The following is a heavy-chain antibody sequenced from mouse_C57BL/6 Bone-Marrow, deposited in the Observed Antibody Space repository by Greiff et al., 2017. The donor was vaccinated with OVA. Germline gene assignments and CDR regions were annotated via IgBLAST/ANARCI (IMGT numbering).Heavy chain of an antibody. V-gene: IGHV1-69*01. D-gene: IGHD1-1*01. CDR3: ARFSYYGSTDWYFDV. Sequence: QVQLQQSGAELVMPGASVKLSCKASGYTFTSYWMHWVKQRPGQGLEWIGEIDPSDSYTNYNQKFKGKSTLTVDKSSSTAYMQLSSLTSEDSAVYYCARFSYYGSTDWYFDVWGTGTTVTVSS. CDR1: GYTFTSYW. CDR2: IDPSDSYT. J-gene: IGHJ1*03.